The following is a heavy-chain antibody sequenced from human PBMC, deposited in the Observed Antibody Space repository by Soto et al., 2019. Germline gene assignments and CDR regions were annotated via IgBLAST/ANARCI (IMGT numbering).Heavy chain of an antibody. Sequence: SETLSLTCTVSGGSISSYYWSWIRQPPGKGLEWIGYIYYSGSTNYNPSLKSRVTISVDTSKNQFSLKLSSVTAADTAVYYCARDRGSSGFDYWGQGTLVTVSS. V-gene: IGHV4-59*01. CDR3: ARDRGSSGFDY. J-gene: IGHJ4*02. D-gene: IGHD3-22*01. CDR1: GGSISSYY. CDR2: IYYSGST.